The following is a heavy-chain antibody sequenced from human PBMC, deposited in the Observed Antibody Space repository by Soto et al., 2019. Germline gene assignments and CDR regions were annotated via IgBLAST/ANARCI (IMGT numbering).Heavy chain of an antibody. CDR2: IYWDDDK. V-gene: IGHV2-5*02. CDR3: AHRPGATYYDFWSGFRVGDWFDP. Sequence: SGPTLVNPTQTLTLTCTFSGFSLSTSGVGVGWIRQPPGKALEWLALIYWDDDKRYSPSLKSRLTITKDTSKNQVVLTMTNMDPVDTATYYCAHRPGATYYDFWSGFRVGDWFDPWGQGTLVTVSS. D-gene: IGHD3-3*01. CDR1: GFSLSTSGVG. J-gene: IGHJ5*02.